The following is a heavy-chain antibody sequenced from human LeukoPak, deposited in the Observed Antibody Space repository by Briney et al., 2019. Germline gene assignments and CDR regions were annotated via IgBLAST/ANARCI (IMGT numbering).Heavy chain of an antibody. CDR1: DDSITTSY. CDR3: ARGNGWKLHDY. V-gene: IGHV4-4*07. D-gene: IGHD4-23*01. J-gene: IGHJ4*02. Sequence: PSETLSLTCTVSDDSITTSYGSWIRQSTGKGLEWRGRVARNGGVLYNSKDSSIRSRVILSVDASKNQFYLTLSGVTAADTGVYYCARGNGWKLHDYWGQGIQVTVSS. CDR2: VARNGGVLYN.